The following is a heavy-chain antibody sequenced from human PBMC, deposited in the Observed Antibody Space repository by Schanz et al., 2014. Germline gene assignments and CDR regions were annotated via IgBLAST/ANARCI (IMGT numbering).Heavy chain of an antibody. V-gene: IGHV3-21*02. CDR3: ARDGGRDGYNLAFDV. J-gene: IGHJ3*01. D-gene: IGHD5-12*01. CDR1: GFTFSSYN. CDR2: ISPSSSYI. Sequence: EVQLVESGGGLVRPGDSLRLSCAASGFTFSSYNINWVRQAPGKGLEYISSISPSSSYIYYADSVKGRFIISRDSSKNTLFLQMNSLRAEDTAVYFCARDGGRDGYNLAFDVWGQGTLVTVSS.